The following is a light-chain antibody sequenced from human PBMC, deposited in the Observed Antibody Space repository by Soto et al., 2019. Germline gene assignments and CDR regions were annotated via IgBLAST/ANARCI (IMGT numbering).Light chain of an antibody. CDR2: AAS. CDR1: QGISSY. V-gene: IGKV1-9*01. Sequence: DIQLTQSPSFLSASVGDRVTITCRASQGISSYLAWYQQKPGKAPKLLIYAASTLQSGVPSRFSGSGSGTEFTLTISSLEPEDFADYYCQQLNSYPLTFGGGT. CDR3: QQLNSYPLT. J-gene: IGKJ4*01.